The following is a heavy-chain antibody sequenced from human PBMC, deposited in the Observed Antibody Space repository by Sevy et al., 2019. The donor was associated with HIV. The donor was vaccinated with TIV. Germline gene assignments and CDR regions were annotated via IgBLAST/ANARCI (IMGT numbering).Heavy chain of an antibody. CDR1: GGTFSTYA. J-gene: IGHJ6*02. D-gene: IGHD1-26*01. CDR2: IIPKSGTA. CDR3: AREWELGGMDV. V-gene: IGHV1-69*13. Sequence: ASVKVSCKASGGTFSTYAISWVRQAPGQALEWMGVIIPKSGTANYAQKFQGRVTITAEESTKTAYMELSSLRSEDTAVYFCAREWELGGMDVWGQGTTVTVSS.